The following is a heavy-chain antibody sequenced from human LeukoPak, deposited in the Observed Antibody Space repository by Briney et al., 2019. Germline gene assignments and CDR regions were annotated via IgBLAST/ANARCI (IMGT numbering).Heavy chain of an antibody. Sequence: PSETLSLTCTVSGGSISSSSYYWGWIRQPPGKGLEWIGSIYYSESTYHNPSLKSRVSISVDTSKNQFSLKLNSLTAADTAVYYCVRQLVVAGRGVYWGQGTVVTVSS. CDR1: GGSISSSSYY. J-gene: IGHJ4*02. CDR2: IYYSEST. V-gene: IGHV4-39*01. CDR3: VRQLVVAGRGVY. D-gene: IGHD6-19*01.